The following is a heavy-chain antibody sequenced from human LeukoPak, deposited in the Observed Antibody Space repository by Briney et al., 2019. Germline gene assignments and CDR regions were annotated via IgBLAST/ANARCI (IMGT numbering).Heavy chain of an antibody. CDR3: ARAIRYDILTGYYYFDY. CDR1: GGSISSGDYY. D-gene: IGHD3-9*01. J-gene: IGHJ4*02. Sequence: SQTLSLTCTVSGGSISSGDYYWSWIRQPPGKGLEWIGYIYYSGSTYYNPSLKSRVTISVDTSKNQFSLKLSSVTAADTAVYYCARAIRYDILTGYYYFDYWGQGTLVTVSS. CDR2: IYYSGST. V-gene: IGHV4-30-4*01.